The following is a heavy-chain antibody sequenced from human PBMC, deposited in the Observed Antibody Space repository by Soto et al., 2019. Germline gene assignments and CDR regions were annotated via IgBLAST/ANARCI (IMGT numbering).Heavy chain of an antibody. V-gene: IGHV3-53*01. D-gene: IGHD1-20*01. CDR1: GFTVSSNY. CDR3: ARERFITGTTGDC. CDR2: IYSDGTT. J-gene: IGHJ4*02. Sequence: EVQLVESGGGLIQPGGSLRLSCAASGFTVSSNYMSWVRQAPGKGLEWVSVIYSDGTTYYADSVKGRFTISRDNSKNTLCLQMNSLRAEDTAVYYCARERFITGTTGDCWGQGTLVTVSS.